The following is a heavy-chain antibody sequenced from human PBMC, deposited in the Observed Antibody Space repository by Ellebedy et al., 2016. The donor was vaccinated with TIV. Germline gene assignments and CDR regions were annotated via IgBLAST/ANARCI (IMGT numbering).Heavy chain of an antibody. CDR1: GFTFSSYA. D-gene: IGHD3-3*01. V-gene: IGHV3-23*01. CDR3: ARAGGGFLEWLSQDYFDY. Sequence: PGGSLRLSCAASGFTFSSYAMSWVRQPPGMWLEWVSAISGSGGGPYYADSVKGRFTISRDNSENTLYLQMSSLRAEDTAVYNCARAGGGFLEWLSQDYFDYWGQGTLVTVSS. J-gene: IGHJ4*02. CDR2: ISGSGGGP.